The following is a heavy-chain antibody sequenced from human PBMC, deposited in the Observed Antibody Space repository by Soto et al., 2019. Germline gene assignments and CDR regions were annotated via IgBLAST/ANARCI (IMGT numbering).Heavy chain of an antibody. Sequence: PSETLSLTCTFTGGSIITFLWNWIRQPPGKGQEWIGSIYYSGRTNYNPSLNSLVTISVDTSKNQFSVKLNSVTAAGTAVYYCARGRIIGPWGRGALVTVS. V-gene: IGHV4-59*01. CDR1: GGSIITFL. CDR3: ARGRIIGP. D-gene: IGHD2-15*01. J-gene: IGHJ5*02. CDR2: IYYSGRT.